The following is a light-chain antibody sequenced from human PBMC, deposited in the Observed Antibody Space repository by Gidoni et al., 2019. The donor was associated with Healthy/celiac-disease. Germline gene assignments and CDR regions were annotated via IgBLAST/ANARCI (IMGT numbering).Light chain of an antibody. J-gene: IGLJ1*01. CDR3: NSRDSSGNNLYV. V-gene: IGLV3-19*01. Sequence: SSELTQDPAVSVSLGQTVRITCQGDSLRSYYASWYQQKPGQAPVLVSYGKNNRPSGIPDRFSGYSSGNTASLTITGAQAEDEADYYCNSRDSSGNNLYVVGTGTKVTVL. CDR1: SLRSYY. CDR2: GKN.